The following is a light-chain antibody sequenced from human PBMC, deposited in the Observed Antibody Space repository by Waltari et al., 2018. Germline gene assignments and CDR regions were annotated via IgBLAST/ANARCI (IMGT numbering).Light chain of an antibody. J-gene: IGKJ3*01. CDR2: WAS. CDR3: QQYYSTPHT. V-gene: IGKV4-1*01. Sequence: DIVMTQSPDSLAVSLGERATINCKSSQSVLYRSNNNNYLAWYQQKPGQPPKLLIYWASTRESGVPDRFSGSGSGTDFTLTISSLQAEDVAVYYCQQYYSTPHTFGPGTKVDIK. CDR1: QSVLYRSNNNNY.